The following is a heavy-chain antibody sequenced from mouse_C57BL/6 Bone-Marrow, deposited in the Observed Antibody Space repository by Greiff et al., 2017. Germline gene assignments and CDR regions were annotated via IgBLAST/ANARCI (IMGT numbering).Heavy chain of an antibody. D-gene: IGHD1-1*01. Sequence: EVMLVESGPGLAKPSQTLSLTCSVTGYSITSDYWNWIRKFPGNKLEYMGYISYSGSTYYNPSPKRRISTTRDTSKNQYYLQLNSVTTEDTDTYYCARYYYGRAGDWYFDVWGTGTTVTVSS. J-gene: IGHJ1*03. CDR2: ISYSGST. CDR3: ARYYYGRAGDWYFDV. V-gene: IGHV3-8*01. CDR1: GYSITSDY.